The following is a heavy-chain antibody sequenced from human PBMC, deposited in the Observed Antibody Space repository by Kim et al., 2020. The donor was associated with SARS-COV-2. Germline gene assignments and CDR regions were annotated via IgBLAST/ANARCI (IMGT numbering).Heavy chain of an antibody. V-gene: IGHV3-23*01. CDR3: EASDY. CDR2: ISASGRGT. J-gene: IGHJ4*02. Sequence: ISASGRGTHYADSVKGRFTISRDNSRSTLFLQMNYLRAEDTAIYYCEASDYWGQGSLVTVSS.